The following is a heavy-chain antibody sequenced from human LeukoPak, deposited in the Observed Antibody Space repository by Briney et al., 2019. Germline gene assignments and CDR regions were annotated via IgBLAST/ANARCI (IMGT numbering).Heavy chain of an antibody. CDR1: GFSLTSYG. CDR3: ARVSESGNSDY. D-gene: IGHD4-23*01. Sequence: GRSLRLSCAASGFSLTSYGMHWVRQAPGKGLEWVAVTWYDGTNKYYADSVKGRFTISRDASNNMLYLQMNSLRAEDTAVYYCARVSESGNSDYWGQGTLVTVSS. V-gene: IGHV3-33*01. CDR2: TWYDGTNK. J-gene: IGHJ4*02.